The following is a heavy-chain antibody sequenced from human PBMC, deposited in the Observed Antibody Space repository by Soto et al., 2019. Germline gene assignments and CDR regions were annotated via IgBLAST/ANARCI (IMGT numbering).Heavy chain of an antibody. CDR2: IYYSGST. J-gene: IGHJ4*02. Sequence: PSETLSLTCTASGGSISSYYWSWIRQPPGKGLEWIGYIYYSGSTNYNPSLKSRVTISVDTSKNQFSLKLSSVTAADTAVYYCARAGRDGYRSEFDYWGQGTLVTVSS. CDR1: GGSISSYY. V-gene: IGHV4-59*01. CDR3: ARAGRDGYRSEFDY. D-gene: IGHD5-12*01.